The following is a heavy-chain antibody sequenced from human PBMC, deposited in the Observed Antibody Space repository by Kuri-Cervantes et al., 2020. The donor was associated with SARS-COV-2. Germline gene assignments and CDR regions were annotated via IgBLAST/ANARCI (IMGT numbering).Heavy chain of an antibody. CDR2: IYWDDDK. CDR1: GLSISGYYW. CDR3: AHSPYYWNYVLIYFQH. D-gene: IGHD1-7*01. Sequence: LRLSCTVSGLSISGYYWSWIRQPPGKGLEWIALIYWDDDKRYSPSLKSRLTITKDTSKNQVVLTMTNMDPVDTATYYCAHSPYYWNYVLIYFQHWGQGTLVTVSS. J-gene: IGHJ1*01. V-gene: IGHV2-5*08.